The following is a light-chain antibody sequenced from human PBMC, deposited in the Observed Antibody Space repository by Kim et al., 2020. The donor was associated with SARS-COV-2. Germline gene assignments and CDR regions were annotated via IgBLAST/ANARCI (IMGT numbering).Light chain of an antibody. CDR3: QQSFKTPLT. CDR2: AAS. Sequence: GDRVTITCRASQSISSYLNWYQQKPGKAPKLLIYAASTLQSGVPSRFSGSGAGTDFTLTISTLQLEDFATYFCQQSFKTPLTFGGGTKLEI. J-gene: IGKJ4*01. V-gene: IGKV1-39*01. CDR1: QSISSY.